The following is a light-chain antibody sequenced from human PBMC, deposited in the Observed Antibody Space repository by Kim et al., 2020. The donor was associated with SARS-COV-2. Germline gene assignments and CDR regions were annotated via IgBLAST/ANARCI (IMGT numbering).Light chain of an antibody. CDR1: QSVSSSY. CDR3: QQYGSSPPLT. Sequence: PGERATLSCRASQSVSSSYLAWYQQKPGQAPRLLIYRASSRATGIPDRFSGSGSGTDFTLTISRLEPEDFAVYYCQQYGSSPPLTFGGGTKVDIK. V-gene: IGKV3-20*01. J-gene: IGKJ4*01. CDR2: RAS.